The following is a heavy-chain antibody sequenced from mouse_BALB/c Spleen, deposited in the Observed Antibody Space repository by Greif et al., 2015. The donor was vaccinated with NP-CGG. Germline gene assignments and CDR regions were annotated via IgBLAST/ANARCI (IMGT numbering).Heavy chain of an antibody. CDR3: ARDGDYGYYAMDY. CDR1: GFTFTDYY. D-gene: IGHD1-2*01. J-gene: IGHJ4*01. CDR2: IRNKANGYTT. V-gene: IGHV7-3*02. Sequence: EVKVVDSGGGLVQPGGSLRLSCATSGFTFTDYYMSWVRQPPGKALEWLGFIRNKANGYTTEYSASVKGRFTISRDNSQSILYLQMNTLRAEDSATYYCARDGDYGYYAMDYWGQGTSVTVSS.